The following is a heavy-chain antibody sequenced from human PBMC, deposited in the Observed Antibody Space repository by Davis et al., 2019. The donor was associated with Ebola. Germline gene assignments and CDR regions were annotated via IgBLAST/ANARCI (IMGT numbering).Heavy chain of an antibody. CDR3: ARGSGSYRT. V-gene: IGHV4-39*07. D-gene: IGHD1-26*01. CDR2: IYYSGST. J-gene: IGHJ4*02. CDR1: GGSISSSSYY. Sequence: PSETLSLTCTVSGGSISSSSYYWGWIRQPPGKGLEWIGSIYYSGSTYYNPSLKSRVTISVDTSKNQFSLKLSSVTAADTAVYYCARGSGSYRTWGQGTLVTVSS.